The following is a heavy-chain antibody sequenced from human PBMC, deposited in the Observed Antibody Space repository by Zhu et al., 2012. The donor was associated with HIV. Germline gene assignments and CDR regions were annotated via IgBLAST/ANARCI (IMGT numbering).Heavy chain of an antibody. CDR3: ASPRYARRGEDHYFYYGMDV. J-gene: IGHJ6*02. CDR2: FYYGANI. D-gene: IGHD2-2*01. Sequence: QVQLQESGPGVVKPSGTLSLACTVSGDSVSDRTYYWGWIRQSPGKGLEWIGSFYYGANIYYNPSLEGRVRISVDTSKNLFSLELIAVTAADAAVYYCASPRYARRGEDHYFYYGMDVWGQGTTVIVS. CDR1: GDSVSDRTYY. V-gene: IGHV4-39*07.